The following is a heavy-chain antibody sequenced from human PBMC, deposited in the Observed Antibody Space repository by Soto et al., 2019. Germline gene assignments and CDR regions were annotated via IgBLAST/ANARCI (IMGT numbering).Heavy chain of an antibody. CDR2: IKSKTDGGTT. D-gene: IGHD3-10*01. V-gene: IGHV3-15*01. J-gene: IGHJ6*03. Sequence: PGGSLRLSCAASGFTCSNAWMSWVCQAPGKGLEWVGRIKSKTDGGTTDYAAPVKGRFTISRDDSKNTLYLQMNSLKTEDTAVYYCTPHYGSGSYAHYYYYMDVWGKGTTVTVSS. CDR1: GFTCSNAW. CDR3: TPHYGSGSYAHYYYYMDV.